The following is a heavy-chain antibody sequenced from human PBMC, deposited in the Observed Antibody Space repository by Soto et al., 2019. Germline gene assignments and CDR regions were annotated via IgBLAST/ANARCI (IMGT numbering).Heavy chain of an antibody. CDR1: GGSISSYY. D-gene: IGHD3-10*01. CDR2: IYYSGST. CDR3: ARVGSGSWKIDY. Sequence: PSETLSLTCTVSGGSISSYYWSWIRQPPGKGLEWIGYIYYSGSTNYNPSLKSRVTISVDTSKNQFSLKLSSVTAADTAVYYCARVGSGSWKIDYWGQGTLVTVSS. J-gene: IGHJ4*02. V-gene: IGHV4-59*01.